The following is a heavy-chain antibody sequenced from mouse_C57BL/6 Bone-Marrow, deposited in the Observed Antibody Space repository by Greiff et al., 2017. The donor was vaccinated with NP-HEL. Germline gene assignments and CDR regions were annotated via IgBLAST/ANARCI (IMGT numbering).Heavy chain of an antibody. D-gene: IGHD1-1*01. V-gene: IGHV14-2*01. J-gene: IGHJ1*03. Sequence: DVKLQESGAELVKPGASVKLSCTASGFNIKDYYMHWVKQRTEQGLEWIGRIDPEDGETKYAPKFQGKDTITADTSSNTAYLQLSSLTSEDTAVYYCAFYYYGSSGYFDVWGTGTTVTVSS. CDR1: GFNIKDYY. CDR2: IDPEDGET. CDR3: AFYYYGSSGYFDV.